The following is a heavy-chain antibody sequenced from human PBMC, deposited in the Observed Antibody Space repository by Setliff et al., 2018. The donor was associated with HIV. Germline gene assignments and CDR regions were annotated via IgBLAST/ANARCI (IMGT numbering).Heavy chain of an antibody. J-gene: IGHJ4*02. D-gene: IGHD1-26*01. CDR3: ARGSAVGSTTTTAFDS. CDR1: GYTFTDVY. CDR2: INPNSGGT. Sequence: ASVKVSCKASGYTFTDVYMHWVRQAPGQGPEWVAWINPNSGGTDFAQKLQGWVTMTRDTSINTGYMELNRLTSDDTAVYYCARGSAVGSTTTTAFDSLGQGTLVTVS. V-gene: IGHV1-2*04.